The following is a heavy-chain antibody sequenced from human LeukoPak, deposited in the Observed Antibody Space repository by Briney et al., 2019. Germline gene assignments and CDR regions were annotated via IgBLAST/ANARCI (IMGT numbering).Heavy chain of an antibody. CDR1: GFTFDDYA. D-gene: IGHD2-21*02. CDR2: ISGDGGST. CDR3: AKGVSGDPVFQH. V-gene: IGHV3-43*02. Sequence: QPGGSLRLSCAASGFTFDDYAMHWVRQAPGKGLEWVSLISGDGGSTYYADSVKGRFTISRDNSKNSLYLQMNSLRTKDTALYYCAKGVSGDPVFQHWGQGTLVTVSS. J-gene: IGHJ1*01.